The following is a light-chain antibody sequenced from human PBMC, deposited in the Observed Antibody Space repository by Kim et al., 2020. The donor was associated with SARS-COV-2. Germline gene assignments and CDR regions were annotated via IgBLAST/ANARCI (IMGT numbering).Light chain of an antibody. CDR1: QSVTSSY. Sequence: EIVLTQSPGTLSLSPGERATLSCRASQSVTSSYLARYQQKPGQPPRLLIYGASNRATGIPDRFSGSGSGTDFTLTISRLESEDLAVYYCQQYGTSLRTFGQGTKVEIK. J-gene: IGKJ1*01. CDR3: QQYGTSLRT. V-gene: IGKV3-20*01. CDR2: GAS.